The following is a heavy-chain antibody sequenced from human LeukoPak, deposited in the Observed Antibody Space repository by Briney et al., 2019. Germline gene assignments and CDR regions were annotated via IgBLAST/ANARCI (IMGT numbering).Heavy chain of an antibody. CDR2: LYHSGSA. D-gene: IGHD2-15*01. CDR3: ARQNIVVVVAATPGAFDI. V-gene: IGHV4-38-2*01. CDR1: DYSIRSGYY. Sequence: PSETLSLTCDVSDYSIRSGYYWGWIRQPPGKGLEWIGSLYHSGSAYYSPSLKSRVTLSLDTSNNELPLRLSSVTAADTAIYYCARQNIVVVVAATPGAFDIWGQGTLVTVSS. J-gene: IGHJ3*02.